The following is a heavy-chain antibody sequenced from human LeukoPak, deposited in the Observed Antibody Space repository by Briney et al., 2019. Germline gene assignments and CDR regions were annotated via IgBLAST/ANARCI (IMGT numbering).Heavy chain of an antibody. CDR3: ARHPSMSQFDY. CDR2: IYYSGST. D-gene: IGHD2/OR15-2a*01. J-gene: IGHJ4*02. V-gene: IGHV4-39*01. CDR1: GGSISSSSYY. Sequence: PSESLSLTCTVSGGSISSSSYYWGWIRQPPGMGLEWIGTIYYSGSTYYNPSLKSRVTISVDTSKNQFSLNLRSVTASDTAVYYCARHPSMSQFDYWGQGTLVTVSS.